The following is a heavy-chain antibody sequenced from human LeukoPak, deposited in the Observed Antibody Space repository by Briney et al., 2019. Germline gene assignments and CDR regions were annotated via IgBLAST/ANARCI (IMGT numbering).Heavy chain of an antibody. D-gene: IGHD6-19*01. V-gene: IGHV3-11*06. CDR2: ITSSSYT. J-gene: IGHJ4*02. CDR3: ARGTSNGWHFFDY. Sequence: GGSLRLSCAASGFTFSDYYMSWIRQAPGKGLERVSYITSSSYTNYADSVKGRFTISRDNARKSLYLQMDSMRAEDTAVYYCARGTSNGWHFFDYWGQGTLVTVST. CDR1: GFTFSDYY.